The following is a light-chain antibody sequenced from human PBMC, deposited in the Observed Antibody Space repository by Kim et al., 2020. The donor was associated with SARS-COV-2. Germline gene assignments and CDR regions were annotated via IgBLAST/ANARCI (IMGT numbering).Light chain of an antibody. Sequence: SMSPGQTASITCSGDKLVDKYVCWHQQKAGQSPVLVIYQENKRPAGIPVRFSGSNAGNTATLTISGTQAMDEADYYCQAWDSNTVVFGVGTQLTVL. J-gene: IGLJ2*01. CDR3: QAWDSNTVV. CDR1: KLVDKY. CDR2: QEN. V-gene: IGLV3-1*01.